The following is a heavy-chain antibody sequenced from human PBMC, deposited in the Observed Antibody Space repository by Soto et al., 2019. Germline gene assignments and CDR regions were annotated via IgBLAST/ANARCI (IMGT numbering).Heavy chain of an antibody. J-gene: IGHJ4*02. CDR2: IIPILGIA. V-gene: IGHV1-69*02. D-gene: IGHD3-9*01. CDR1: GGTFSSYT. Sequence: QVQLVQSGAEVKKPGSSVKVSCKASGGTFSSYTISWVRQAPGQGLEWMGRIIPILGIANYAQKFQGRVTITANKSTSTAYLELSSLRSEDTALYYCASNPSNILTGYYNAYWGQGNLVTVSS. CDR3: ASNPSNILTGYYNAY.